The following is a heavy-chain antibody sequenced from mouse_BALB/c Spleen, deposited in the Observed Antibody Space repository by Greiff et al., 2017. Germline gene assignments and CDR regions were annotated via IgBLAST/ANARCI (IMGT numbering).Heavy chain of an antibody. CDR1: GFTFSSYW. CDR2: IRLKSDNYAT. V-gene: IGHV6-3*01. CDR3: TEGGAMDY. J-gene: IGHJ4*01. Sequence: EVKVVESGGGLVQPGGSMKLSCVASGFTFSSYWMSWVRQSPEKGLEWVAEIRLKSDNYATHYAESVKGKFTISRDDSKSRLYLQMNSLRAEDTGIYYCTEGGAMDYWGQGTSVTVSS.